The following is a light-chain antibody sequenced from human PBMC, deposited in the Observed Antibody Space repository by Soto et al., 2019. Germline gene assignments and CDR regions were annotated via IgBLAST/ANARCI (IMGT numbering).Light chain of an antibody. CDR3: QSFDSSLSALYV. Sequence: QSVLTQPPSVSGAPGQRVTISCIGATSDVHWYQHLPGAAPKLLIYDNKNRPSGVPDRFSGSRSGTSASLAITGLQAEDEADYYCQSFDSSLSALYVFGTGTNVTVL. J-gene: IGLJ1*01. CDR2: DNK. V-gene: IGLV1-40*01. CDR1: GATSD.